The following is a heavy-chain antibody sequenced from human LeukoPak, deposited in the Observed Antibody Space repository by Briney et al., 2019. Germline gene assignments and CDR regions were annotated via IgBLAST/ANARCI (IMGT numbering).Heavy chain of an antibody. Sequence: ASVKVSCKASGYTFTGYYMHWVRQAPGQGLEWMGWINPNSGGTNYAQKFQGWVTMTRDTSISTAYMELSRLRSDDTAVYYCARAMVRGVIYSPDFDYWGQGALVTVSS. J-gene: IGHJ4*02. D-gene: IGHD3-10*01. CDR1: GYTFTGYY. CDR3: ARAMVRGVIYSPDFDY. V-gene: IGHV1-2*04. CDR2: INPNSGGT.